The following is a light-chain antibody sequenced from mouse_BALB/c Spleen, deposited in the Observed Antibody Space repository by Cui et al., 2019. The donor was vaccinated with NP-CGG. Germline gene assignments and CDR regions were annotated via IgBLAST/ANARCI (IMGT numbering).Light chain of an antibody. V-gene: IGLV1*01. J-gene: IGLJ1*01. CDR2: GTN. CDR3: ALWYSNHWV. CDR1: TGAGTTSNY. Sequence: HAVVTHESALTTSPGETVTLTCRSSTGAGTTSNYANWVQEKPDHLFTGLIGGTNNRAPGVPARFSGSLIGDKAALTITGAQTEDEAIYFCALWYSNHWVFGGGTKLTVL.